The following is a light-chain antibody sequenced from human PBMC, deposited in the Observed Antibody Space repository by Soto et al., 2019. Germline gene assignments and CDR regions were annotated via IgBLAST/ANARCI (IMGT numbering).Light chain of an antibody. CDR3: QQSYSTPWT. Sequence: AIRMTQSPSSLSASTGDRVTITCRASQGISSYLAWYQQKPGKAPKLLIYAASTLQSGVPSRFSGSGSGTEFTLTITSLQPEDFATYYCQQSYSTPWTFGQGTKVDIK. V-gene: IGKV1-8*01. J-gene: IGKJ1*01. CDR2: AAS. CDR1: QGISSY.